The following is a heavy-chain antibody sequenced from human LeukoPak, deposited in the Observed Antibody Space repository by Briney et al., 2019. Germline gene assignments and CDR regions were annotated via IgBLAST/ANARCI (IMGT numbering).Heavy chain of an antibody. D-gene: IGHD5-18*01. V-gene: IGHV6-1*01. CDR1: GDSVSSKSAA. J-gene: IGHJ3*02. CDR2: TYYRSKWYN. Sequence: SQTLSLTCAISGDSVSSKSAAWNWIRQSPSRGLEWLGRTYYRSKWYNDYAVSVKSRITINPDTSKNQFSLQLNSVTPEDTAVYYCARISGGYSYGDDAFDIWGQGTMVTVSS. CDR3: ARISGGYSYGDDAFDI.